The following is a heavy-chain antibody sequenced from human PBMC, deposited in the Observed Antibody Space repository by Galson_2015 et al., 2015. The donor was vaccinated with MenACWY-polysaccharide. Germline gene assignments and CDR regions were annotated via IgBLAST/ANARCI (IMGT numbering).Heavy chain of an antibody. Sequence: TLSLTCTVSGDSITNGGYFWSWIRQHPGKGLEWIASISYDGGTYYNPSLKSRVTISVNTPNNQFSLKLNSVTAADTAVYYCARGGRAVSNRNWFDPWGQGTLVTVSS. D-gene: IGHD3-16*01. CDR3: ARGGRAVSNRNWFDP. CDR1: GDSITNGGYF. CDR2: ISYDGGT. V-gene: IGHV4-31*03. J-gene: IGHJ5*02.